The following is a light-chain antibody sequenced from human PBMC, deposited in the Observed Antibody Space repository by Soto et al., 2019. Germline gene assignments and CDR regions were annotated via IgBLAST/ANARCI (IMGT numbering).Light chain of an antibody. V-gene: IGLV2-14*01. CDR1: SSDVGGYNY. Sequence: QSALTQPASVSGSPGQSITISCTGTSSDVGGYNYVSWYQQHPGKAPKLMIYDVSNRPSGVSNRFSGSKSGNTASLTISGLQAEDEAYYYCSSYTSSSTLYVVFGGGTQLTVL. CDR3: SSYTSSSTLYVV. CDR2: DVS. J-gene: IGLJ2*01.